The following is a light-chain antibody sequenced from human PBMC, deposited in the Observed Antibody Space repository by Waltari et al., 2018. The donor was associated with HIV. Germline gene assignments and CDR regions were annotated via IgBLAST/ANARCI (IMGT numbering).Light chain of an antibody. V-gene: IGLV3-9*01. J-gene: IGLJ2*01. CDR3: QVWDSGAVV. CDR1: DIGNKN. Sequence: SFDLTQPVSLLVTLGRTARMTCGGDDIGNKNVHWYHQRPGQAPMSVIYRDTNRPSGCLERISASNSDNTATLTITRVQAGDEGHYYCQVWDSGAVVFGGGTELTVL. CDR2: RDT.